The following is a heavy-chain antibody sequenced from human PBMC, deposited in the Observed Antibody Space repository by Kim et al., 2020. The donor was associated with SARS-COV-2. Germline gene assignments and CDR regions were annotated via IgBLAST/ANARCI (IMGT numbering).Heavy chain of an antibody. D-gene: IGHD1-26*01. Sequence: SETLSLTCTVSGGSISSGGYYWSWIRQHPGKGLEWIGYIYYSGSTYYNPSLKSRVTISVDTSKNHFSLKLSSVTAADTAVYYCARDAPGSGSYSHWFDPWGQGTLVTVSS. CDR2: IYYSGST. CDR3: ARDAPGSGSYSHWFDP. J-gene: IGHJ5*02. V-gene: IGHV4-31*03. CDR1: GGSISSGGYY.